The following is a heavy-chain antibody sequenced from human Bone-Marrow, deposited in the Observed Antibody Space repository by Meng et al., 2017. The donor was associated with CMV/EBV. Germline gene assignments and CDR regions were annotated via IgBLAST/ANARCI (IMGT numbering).Heavy chain of an antibody. CDR1: GFTFSDYY. Sequence: GGSLRLSCAASGFTFSDYYMSWIRQAPGKGLEWVSYISSSGSTIYYADSVKGRFTISRDNAKNSLYLQMNSLRAEDTAVYYCSGGGIRYCSSTSCQTYYYYYYGMDVCGQRTTVTVSS. J-gene: IGHJ6*02. D-gene: IGHD2-2*01. CDR3: SGGGIRYCSSTSCQTYYYYYYGMDV. V-gene: IGHV3-11*01. CDR2: ISSSGSTI.